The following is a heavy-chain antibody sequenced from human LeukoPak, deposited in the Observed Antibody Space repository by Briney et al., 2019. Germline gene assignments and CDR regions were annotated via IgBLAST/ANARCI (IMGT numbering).Heavy chain of an antibody. CDR2: IKEDGSEK. Sequence: GGSLRLSCSAFGFTSSHYWMTWVRQAPGEGLEWVASIKEDGSEKSYVDSVKGRFTISRDNAKNSLYLQMNSLGAEDTAVYYCVRGGSYTFDPWGQGILVTVSS. V-gene: IGHV3-7*01. CDR3: VRGGSYTFDP. J-gene: IGHJ5*02. CDR1: GFTSSHYW. D-gene: IGHD1-26*01.